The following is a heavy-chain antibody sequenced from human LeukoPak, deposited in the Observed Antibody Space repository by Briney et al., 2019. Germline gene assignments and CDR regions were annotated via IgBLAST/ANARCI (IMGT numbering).Heavy chain of an antibody. D-gene: IGHD1-26*01. J-gene: IGHJ4*02. Sequence: PSETLSLTCTVSGGSISSYYWSWIRQPPGKGLEWIGYIYYSGTTNYNPSLKSRVTISVDTSKNQFSLKVSSVTAADTAVYYCARGRGSYGLYYFDYWGQGTLVTVSS. V-gene: IGHV4-59*01. CDR3: ARGRGSYGLYYFDY. CDR2: IYYSGTT. CDR1: GGSISSYY.